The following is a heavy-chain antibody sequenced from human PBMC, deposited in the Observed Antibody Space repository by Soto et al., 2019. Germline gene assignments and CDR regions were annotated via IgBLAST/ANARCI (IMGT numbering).Heavy chain of an antibody. CDR3: VRGASLNFDY. D-gene: IGHD1-26*01. Sequence: EVQLVESGGGVLRPGESLRLSCAASGFIFDDYGRSWARQAPGKGLEWVSGVNWNGGSTGYADSVKGRFTISRDNAKNFLFLQMNSLRVEDTAFYYCVRGASLNFDYWGQGTLVTVSS. CDR2: VNWNGGST. J-gene: IGHJ4*02. V-gene: IGHV3-20*04. CDR1: GFIFDDYG.